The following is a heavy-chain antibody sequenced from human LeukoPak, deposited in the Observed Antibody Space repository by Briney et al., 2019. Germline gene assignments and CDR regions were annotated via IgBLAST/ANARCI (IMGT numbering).Heavy chain of an antibody. D-gene: IGHD5-12*01. V-gene: IGHV3-48*03. CDR2: ISSSAVTK. CDR3: AREYGYDSYFDF. CDR1: GFTFRNYE. J-gene: IGHJ4*02. Sequence: GGSLRLACEASGFTFRNYEFKWVRQAPGKGLEWVSYISSSAVTKKYADSVRGRFTISRDNAKNSLYLDMTSLRAEDTAVYYCAREYGYDSYFDFWGQGVLVSVSS.